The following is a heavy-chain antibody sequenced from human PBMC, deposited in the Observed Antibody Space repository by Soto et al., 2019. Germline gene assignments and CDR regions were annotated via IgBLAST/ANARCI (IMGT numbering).Heavy chain of an antibody. J-gene: IGHJ4*02. V-gene: IGHV4-34*01. CDR3: AKGDGAAAGRVDY. CDR1: GGSFCVSY. Sequence: SGTLSLTCASYGGSFCVSYWGWIRQPPGKGLEWIGEINHSGSTNYNPSIKSRVTISVDTSKNQFSLKLSSVTAADTAVYYCAKGDGAAAGRVDYWGQGTLVTVSS. CDR2: INHSGST. D-gene: IGHD6-13*01.